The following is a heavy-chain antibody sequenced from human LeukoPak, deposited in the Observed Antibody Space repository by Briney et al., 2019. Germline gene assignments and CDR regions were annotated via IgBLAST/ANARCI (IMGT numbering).Heavy chain of an antibody. V-gene: IGHV4-4*07. Sequence: PSDTLSLTCTVSGGSISSYYGSWIRQPAGRGREWIGRIYTSGRTNYNPSLKSRVTISVDTSKKQFSLKLSSVTAADTAVYYCARARRWNAAVEGWWFDPWGQGTLVTVSS. D-gene: IGHD1-1*01. J-gene: IGHJ5*02. CDR2: IYTSGRT. CDR1: GGSISSYY. CDR3: ARARRWNAAVEGWWFDP.